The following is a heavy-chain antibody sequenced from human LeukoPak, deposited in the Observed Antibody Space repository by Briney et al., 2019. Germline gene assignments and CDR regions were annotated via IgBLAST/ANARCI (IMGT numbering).Heavy chain of an antibody. Sequence: GGSLRLSCAASGFTFSSYAMSWVRQAPGRGLEWVSRINGDESSTNYADSVKGRFTISRDNAKDTLYLHMNSLTAEDTAVYYCARGAKWAYYFDYWGQGTLVTVSS. CDR1: GFTFSSYA. CDR3: ARGAKWAYYFDY. D-gene: IGHD1-26*01. CDR2: INGDESST. V-gene: IGHV3-74*01. J-gene: IGHJ4*02.